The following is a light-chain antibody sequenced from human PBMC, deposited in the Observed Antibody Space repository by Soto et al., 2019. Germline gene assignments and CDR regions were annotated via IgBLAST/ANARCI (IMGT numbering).Light chain of an antibody. CDR2: KAS. V-gene: IGKV1-5*03. CDR3: QQYTGYPWT. Sequence: DIQMTQSPSTLSASVGDRVTITCRASQSFDTWLAWYQQKPGKAPKLLIYKASRLESGVPSRFSGSGSGTEFTLTSSSLQPDDFATYYCQQYTGYPWTFGQGTRVELQ. CDR1: QSFDTW. J-gene: IGKJ1*01.